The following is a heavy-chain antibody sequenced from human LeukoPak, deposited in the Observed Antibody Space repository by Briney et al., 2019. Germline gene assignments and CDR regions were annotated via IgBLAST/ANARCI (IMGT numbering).Heavy chain of an antibody. CDR2: IKQDGSET. CDR1: GFTFSRYW. CDR3: ARGRYSGYMYYFDY. V-gene: IGHV3-7*01. D-gene: IGHD5-12*01. J-gene: IGHJ4*02. Sequence: GGSLRLSCAASGFTFSRYWMTWVRQAPGKGLEWGANIKQDGSETYYVDAVKGRFTISRDNAKNSLYLQMNSLRVDDTAVYFCARGRYSGYMYYFDYWGQGTLVTVSS.